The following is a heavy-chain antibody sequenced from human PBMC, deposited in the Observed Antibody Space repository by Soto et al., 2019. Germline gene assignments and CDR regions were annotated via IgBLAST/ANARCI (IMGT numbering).Heavy chain of an antibody. D-gene: IGHD6-19*01. CDR1: GFTFRNYA. V-gene: IGHV3-21*01. Sequence: EVQLVESGGGQVKPGGSLRLSCAASGFTFRNYAMNWVRQAPGKGLEWVSSITISSSYIHYADSVKGRFTSSRDNAKNSLYLQMNSLRVEDTAVYYCARDGAGSGWFDPWGQGTLVTVSS. CDR3: ARDGAGSGWFDP. J-gene: IGHJ5*02. CDR2: ITISSSYI.